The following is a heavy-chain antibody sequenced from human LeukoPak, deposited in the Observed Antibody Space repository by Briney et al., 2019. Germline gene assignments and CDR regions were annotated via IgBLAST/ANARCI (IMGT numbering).Heavy chain of an antibody. CDR3: ARDLGYITGTTSVLDI. D-gene: IGHD1-7*01. CDR1: GYTFTSYY. V-gene: IGHV1-46*01. Sequence: GASVKVSCKASGYTFTSYYMHWVRQAPGQGLEWMGIINPSGGSTSYAQKFQGRVTMTRDTSASTVYMELSSLRSEDTAVYYCARDLGYITGTTSVLDIWGQGTMVTVSS. J-gene: IGHJ3*02. CDR2: INPSGGST.